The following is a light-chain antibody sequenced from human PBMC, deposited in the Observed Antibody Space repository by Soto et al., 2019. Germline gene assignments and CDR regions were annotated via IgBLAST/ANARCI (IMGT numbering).Light chain of an antibody. CDR1: QSVSSD. CDR2: GAS. CDR3: QQYNNWPTWT. V-gene: IGKV3-15*01. J-gene: IGKJ1*01. Sequence: IVMTQSPATLSVYPGERATLYCRTSQSVSSDLAWYQQKPGQAPRLLIYGASTRATGIPARFSGSGSGTEFTLTISSLQSEDFAVYYCQQYNNWPTWTFGQGTKVDIK.